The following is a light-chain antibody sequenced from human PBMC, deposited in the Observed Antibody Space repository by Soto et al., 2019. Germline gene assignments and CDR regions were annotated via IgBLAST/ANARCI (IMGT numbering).Light chain of an antibody. CDR3: LQVYSFPRT. Sequence: DIQMTQSPSSVSASIGDRVTITCRASQDIGRRLAWFQQKPGKAPKYLIQAASSLQGGVPSTFSGSGSGTDFTLTINTLHPEDFETYYCLQVYSFPRTFGQGTKVDIK. J-gene: IGKJ1*01. CDR2: AAS. V-gene: IGKV1-12*01. CDR1: QDIGRR.